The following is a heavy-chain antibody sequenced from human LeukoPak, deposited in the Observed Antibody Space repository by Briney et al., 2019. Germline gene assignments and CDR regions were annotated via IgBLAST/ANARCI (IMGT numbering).Heavy chain of an antibody. V-gene: IGHV1-69*05. CDR3: AREVTIFGVGPRPHQVPQFDP. CDR1: GGTFSSYA. J-gene: IGHJ5*02. CDR2: IIPIFGTA. Sequence: APVKVSCKASGGTFSSYAISWVRQAPGQGLEWMGGIIPIFGTANYAQKFQGRVTITTDESTSTAYMELSSLRSEDTAVYYCAREVTIFGVGPRPHQVPQFDPWGQGTLVTVSS. D-gene: IGHD3-3*01.